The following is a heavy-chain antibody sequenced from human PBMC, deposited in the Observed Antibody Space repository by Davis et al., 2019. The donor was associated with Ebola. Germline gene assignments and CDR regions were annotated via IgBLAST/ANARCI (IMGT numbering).Heavy chain of an antibody. Sequence: ASVKVSCKASGYTFTSYGISWVRQAPGQGLEWMGWISAYNGNTNYAQKFQGRVTMTRDTSTSTVYMELSSLRSEDTAVYYCARVRPPKTTTGGMDVWGQGTTVTVSS. V-gene: IGHV1-18*01. CDR2: ISAYNGNT. J-gene: IGHJ6*02. D-gene: IGHD1-26*01. CDR1: GYTFTSYG. CDR3: ARVRPPKTTTGGMDV.